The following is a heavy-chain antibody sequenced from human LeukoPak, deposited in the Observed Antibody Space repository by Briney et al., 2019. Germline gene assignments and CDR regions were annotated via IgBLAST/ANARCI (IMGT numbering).Heavy chain of an antibody. V-gene: IGHV3-30-3*01. Sequence: GGSLRLSCAASGFTFSSYAMHWVRQAPGKGLEWVAVISYDGSNKYYADSVKGRFTISRDNSKNTLYLQMNSLRAEDTAVYYCASLYDSSEIWFDPRGQGTLVTVSS. CDR3: ASLYDSSEIWFDP. CDR2: ISYDGSNK. D-gene: IGHD3-22*01. CDR1: GFTFSSYA. J-gene: IGHJ5*02.